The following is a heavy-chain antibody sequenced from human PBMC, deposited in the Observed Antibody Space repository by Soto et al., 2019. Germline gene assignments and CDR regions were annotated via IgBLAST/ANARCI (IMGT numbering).Heavy chain of an antibody. CDR3: GRGPLRYFDWLPET. CDR2: IYHSGST. Sequence: PSETLSLTCAVYGGSFSGYYWSWIRQPPGKGLEWIGEIYHSGSTNYNPSLKSRVTISVDTSKNKCSLRLSSVPAADTAVFFCGRGPLRYFDWLPETWGQGTLVIVSS. D-gene: IGHD3-9*01. CDR1: GGSFSGYY. V-gene: IGHV4-34*01. J-gene: IGHJ4*02.